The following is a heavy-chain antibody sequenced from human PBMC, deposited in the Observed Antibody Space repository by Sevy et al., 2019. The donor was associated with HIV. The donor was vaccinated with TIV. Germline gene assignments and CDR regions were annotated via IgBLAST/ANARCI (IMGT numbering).Heavy chain of an antibody. CDR2: ISSSGSTI. D-gene: IGHD3-16*01. CDR1: GFTFSDYY. V-gene: IGHV3-11*01. CDR3: AKDVMTTQAFDAFDI. J-gene: IGHJ3*02. Sequence: GGSLRLSCAASGFTFSDYYMSWIRQAPGKGLEWVSYISSSGSTIYYADSVKGRFTISRDNAKNSLYLQMNSLRAEDTAVYYCAKDVMTTQAFDAFDIWGQGTMVTVSS.